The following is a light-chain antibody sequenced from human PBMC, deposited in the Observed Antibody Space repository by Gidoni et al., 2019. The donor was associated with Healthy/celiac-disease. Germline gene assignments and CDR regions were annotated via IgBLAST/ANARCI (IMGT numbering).Light chain of an antibody. CDR2: RNN. J-gene: IGLJ2*01. CDR1: SSNIGSNY. CDR3: AAWDDSLSGVV. V-gene: IGLV1-47*01. Sequence: SVLTQPPSASAPPGQRVTISCSGSSSNIGSNYGYWYQQLPVTAPKLLIYRNNQRPSGVPDRFSGSKSGTSASLAISGLRSEDEADYYCAAWDDSLSGVVFGGGTKLTVL.